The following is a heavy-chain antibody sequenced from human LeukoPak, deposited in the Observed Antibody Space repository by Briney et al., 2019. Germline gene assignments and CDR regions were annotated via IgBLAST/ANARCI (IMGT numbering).Heavy chain of an antibody. J-gene: IGHJ5*02. V-gene: IGHV3-33*01. CDR1: GFTFSSYG. Sequence: GGSLRLSCAASGFTFSSYGMHWVRQAPGKGLEWVAVIWYDGSNKYYAGSVKGRFTISRDNSKNTLYLQMNSLRAEDTAVYYCARVGVVATIHDSGLNWFDPWGQGTLVTVSS. CDR3: ARVGVVATIHDSGLNWFDP. CDR2: IWYDGSNK. D-gene: IGHD5-12*01.